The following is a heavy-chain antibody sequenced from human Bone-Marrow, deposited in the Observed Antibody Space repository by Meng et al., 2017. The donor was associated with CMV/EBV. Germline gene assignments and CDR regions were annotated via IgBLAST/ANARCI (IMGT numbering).Heavy chain of an antibody. CDR1: GFTFSDYY. Sequence: GESLKISCAASGFTFSDYYMSWIRQAPGKGLEWVSYISSSGSTIYYADSVKGRFTISRDNAKNSLYLQMNSLRAEDTAVYYCATHQGPAAHHAPYYYYGMDVWGQGTTVTVSS. CDR3: ATHQGPAAHHAPYYYYGMDV. J-gene: IGHJ6*02. CDR2: ISSSGSTI. D-gene: IGHD2-2*01. V-gene: IGHV3-11*04.